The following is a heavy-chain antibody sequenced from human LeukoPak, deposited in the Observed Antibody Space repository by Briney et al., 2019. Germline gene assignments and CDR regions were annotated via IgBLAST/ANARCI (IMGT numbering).Heavy chain of an antibody. J-gene: IGHJ5*02. CDR3: ARDMGYCTNGVCWSNWFDP. CDR2: IISSSSYI. CDR1: GFTFSSYS. D-gene: IGHD2-8*01. Sequence: GGSLRLSCAASGFTFSSYSMNWVRQAPGKGLEWVSSIISSSSYIYYADSVKGRFTISRDNAKNSLYLQMNSLRAEDTAVYYCARDMGYCTNGVCWSNWFDPWGQEALVTVSS. V-gene: IGHV3-21*01.